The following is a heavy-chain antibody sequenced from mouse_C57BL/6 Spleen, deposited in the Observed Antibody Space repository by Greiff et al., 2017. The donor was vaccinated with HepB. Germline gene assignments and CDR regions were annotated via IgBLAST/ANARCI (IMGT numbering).Heavy chain of an antibody. CDR2: INPNNGGT. V-gene: IGHV1-26*01. CDR3: AGQLRLRPYAMDY. D-gene: IGHD3-2*02. CDR1: GYTFTDYY. J-gene: IGHJ4*01. Sequence: EVQLQQSGPELVKPGASVKISCKASGYTFTDYYMNWVKQSHGKSLEWIGDINPNNGGTSYNQKFKGKATLTVDKSSSTAYMELRSLTSEDSAVYYCAGQLRLRPYAMDYWGQGTSVTVSS.